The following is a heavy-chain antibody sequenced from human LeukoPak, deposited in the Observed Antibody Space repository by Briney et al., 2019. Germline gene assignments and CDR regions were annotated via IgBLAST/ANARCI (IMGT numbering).Heavy chain of an antibody. V-gene: IGHV4-59*11. J-gene: IGHJ4*02. D-gene: IGHD5-18*01. Sequence: SETLSLTCTVPGGSLSSHFWSWIRQPPGKGLEWTGYMFDSVRTKDNPSLKSRLTLSPDTPKNQFSLRLSSVTAADTAVYYCATIRRGDIFGYFDFWGQGIKVTVSS. CDR2: MFDSVRT. CDR3: ATIRRGDIFGYFDF. CDR1: GGSLSSHF.